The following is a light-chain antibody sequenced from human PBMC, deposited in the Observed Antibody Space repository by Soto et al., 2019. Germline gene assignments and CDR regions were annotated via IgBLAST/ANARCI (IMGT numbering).Light chain of an antibody. CDR3: QQTYNTPQT. CDR2: AAS. CDR1: QNIFDF. V-gene: IGKV1-39*01. J-gene: IGKJ1*01. Sequence: DPQMTQSPSSLSASVADRVTITCRASQNIFDFLNWYQQKPGKAPKLLIYAASSLQSGVPSRFSGSGSGTDFTLTISSLQPEDFATYYCQQTYNTPQTFGQGTRVEIK.